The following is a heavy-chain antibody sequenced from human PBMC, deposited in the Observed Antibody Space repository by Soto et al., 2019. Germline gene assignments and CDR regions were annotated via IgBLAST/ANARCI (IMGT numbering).Heavy chain of an antibody. V-gene: IGHV3-23*01. CDR2: ISGSGGTT. CDR1: GFTFNTCA. J-gene: IGHJ6*02. D-gene: IGHD1-1*01. CDR3: AKSGGTGGMDV. Sequence: GGSLRLSCAASGFTFNTCALNWVRQAQGKRLEWVTAISGSGGTTYYADSVKGRFTISRDNSKNTLYLQMNSLRAEDTAVYFCAKSGGTGGMDVWGQGTTVTVSS.